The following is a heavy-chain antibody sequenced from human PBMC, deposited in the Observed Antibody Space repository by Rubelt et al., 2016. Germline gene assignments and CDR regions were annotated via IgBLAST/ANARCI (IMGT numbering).Heavy chain of an antibody. Sequence: QVQLQQWGAGLLRSSETLSLTCAVYGGSFSGYYWSWIRQPPGKGLEWIGEFIDGGSTNYNPSLKSRVIISVDTSKNQFSPKVNSVTAADTAVYYCARRGRGYSYPWYFDHWGQGTLVTVS. V-gene: IGHV4-34*12. J-gene: IGHJ4*02. CDR3: ARRGRGYSYPWYFDH. D-gene: IGHD5-18*01. CDR1: GGSFSGYY. CDR2: FIDGGST.